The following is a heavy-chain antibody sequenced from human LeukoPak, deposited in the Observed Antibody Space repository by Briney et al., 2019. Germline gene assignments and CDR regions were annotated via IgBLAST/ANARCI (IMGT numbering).Heavy chain of an antibody. CDR2: IIPIFGTP. CDR3: ARGARNYYHILTGYLEFDP. Sequence: GASVKVSCKASGGPFSSYAISWVRQAPGQGLEWMGGIIPIFGTPNYAQKFQGRVTITADESTSTAYMELSSLRSDDTAVYYCARGARNYYHILTGYLEFDPWGQGTLVTVSS. J-gene: IGHJ5*02. D-gene: IGHD3-9*01. V-gene: IGHV1-69*13. CDR1: GGPFSSYA.